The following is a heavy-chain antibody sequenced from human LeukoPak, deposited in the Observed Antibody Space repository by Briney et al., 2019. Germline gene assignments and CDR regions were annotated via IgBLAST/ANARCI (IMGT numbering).Heavy chain of an antibody. J-gene: IGHJ3*02. Sequence: PGGSLRLSCAASGFTFSSYAMSWVRQAPGKGLEWVANIKQDGSEKYYVDSVKGRFTISRDNAKNSLYLQMNSLRAEDTAVYYCATYDSSGYFDAFDIWGQGTMVTVSS. CDR1: GFTFSSYA. V-gene: IGHV3-7*01. CDR2: IKQDGSEK. D-gene: IGHD3-22*01. CDR3: ATYDSSGYFDAFDI.